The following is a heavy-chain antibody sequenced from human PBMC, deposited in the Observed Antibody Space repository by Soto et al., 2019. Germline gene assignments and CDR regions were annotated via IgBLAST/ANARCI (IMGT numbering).Heavy chain of an antibody. Sequence: PGGSLRLSCAASGVTFSSYWMHWVRQAPGKGLVWVSRINSDGSSTSYADSVKGRFTISRDNAKNTLYLQMNSLRAEDTAVYYCARAFSELLWFGELSNDAFDIWGQGTMVTVSS. CDR3: ARAFSELLWFGELSNDAFDI. V-gene: IGHV3-74*01. D-gene: IGHD3-10*01. CDR1: GVTFSSYW. J-gene: IGHJ3*02. CDR2: INSDGSST.